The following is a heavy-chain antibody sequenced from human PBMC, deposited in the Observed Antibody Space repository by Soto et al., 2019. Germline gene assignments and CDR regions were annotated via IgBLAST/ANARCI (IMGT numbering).Heavy chain of an antibody. V-gene: IGHV3-15*01. CDR3: TTYYGDYEVPGYYYGMDV. D-gene: IGHD4-17*01. CDR2: IKSKTDGGTT. Sequence: EVQLVESGGGLVKPGGSLRLSCAASGFTFSNAWMSWVRQAPGKGLEWVGRIKSKTDGGTTDYAAPVKGRFTISRDDSKNTLYLQMNSLKTEDTAVYYCTTYYGDYEVPGYYYGMDVWGQGTTVTVSS. CDR1: GFTFSNAW. J-gene: IGHJ6*02.